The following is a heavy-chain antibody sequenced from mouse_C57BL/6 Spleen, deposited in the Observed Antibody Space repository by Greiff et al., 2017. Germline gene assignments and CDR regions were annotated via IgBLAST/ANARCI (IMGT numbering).Heavy chain of an antibody. CDR2: INYDGSST. CDR3: ARGGDYGLFDY. V-gene: IGHV5-16*01. CDR1: GFTFSDYY. D-gene: IGHD2-4*01. Sequence: EVMLVESEGGLVQPGSSMKLSCTASGFTFSDYYMAWVRQVPEKGLEWVANINYDGSSTYYLDSLKSRFIISRDNAKNILYLQMSSLKSEDTATYYCARGGDYGLFDYWGQGTTLTVSS. J-gene: IGHJ2*01.